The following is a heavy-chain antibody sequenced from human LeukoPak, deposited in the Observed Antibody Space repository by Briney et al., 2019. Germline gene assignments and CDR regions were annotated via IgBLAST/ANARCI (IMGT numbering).Heavy chain of an antibody. CDR3: ARGRGYCSSTSCHDHFDY. CDR2: ISYDGSNK. D-gene: IGHD2-2*01. V-gene: IGHV3-30-3*01. J-gene: IGHJ4*02. CDR1: GFTFSSYA. Sequence: GGSLRLSCAASGFTFSSYAMHWVRQAPGKGLEWVTVISYDGSNKYYADSVKGRFTISRDNSKNTLYLQMNSLRAEDTAVYYCARGRGYCSSTSCHDHFDYWGQGTLVTVSS.